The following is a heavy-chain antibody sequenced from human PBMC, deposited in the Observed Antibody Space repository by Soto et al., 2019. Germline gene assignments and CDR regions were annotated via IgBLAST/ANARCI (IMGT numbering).Heavy chain of an antibody. J-gene: IGHJ4*02. CDR3: ARGLRAYYYDSRGPGY. V-gene: IGHV1-8*01. D-gene: IGHD3-22*01. CDR2: MNPNSGNT. CDR1: GYTFTSYD. Sequence: ASVKVSCKASGYTFTSYDINWVRQATGQGLEWMGWMNPNSGNTGYAQKFQGRVTMTRNTSISTAYMELSSLRSEDTAVYYCARGLRAYYYDSRGPGYWGQGXLVTVSS.